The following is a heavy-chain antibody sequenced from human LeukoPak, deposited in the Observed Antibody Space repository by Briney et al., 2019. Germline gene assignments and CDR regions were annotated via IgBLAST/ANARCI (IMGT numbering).Heavy chain of an antibody. CDR3: ARDQGSGSYSGFRYYYYYYMDV. D-gene: IGHD3-10*01. CDR2: IKGDGSEK. CDR1: GFTFSDYW. Sequence: GGSLRLSCAASGFTFSDYWMSWVRQAPGKGLEWVANIKGDGSEKYYVDSVKDRFTISRDNAKNSLFLQMNSLRAEDTAVYYCARDQGSGSYSGFRYYYYYYMDVWGKGTTVTVSS. V-gene: IGHV3-7*01. J-gene: IGHJ6*03.